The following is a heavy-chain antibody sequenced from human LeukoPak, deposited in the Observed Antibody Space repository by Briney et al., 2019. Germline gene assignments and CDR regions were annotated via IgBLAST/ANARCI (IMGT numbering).Heavy chain of an antibody. Sequence: SETLSLTCAVYGGSFSGYYWSWIRQPPGRGLEWIGEINHSGSTNYNPSLKSRVTISVDTSKNQFSLNLTSVTAADTALYYCARSRLPTRSFDIWGQGTMVTVSS. J-gene: IGHJ3*02. CDR3: ARSRLPTRSFDI. CDR1: GGSFSGYY. CDR2: INHSGST. V-gene: IGHV4-34*01. D-gene: IGHD6-13*01.